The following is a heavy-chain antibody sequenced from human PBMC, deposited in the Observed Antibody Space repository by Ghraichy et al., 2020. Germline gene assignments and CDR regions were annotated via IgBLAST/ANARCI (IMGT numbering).Heavy chain of an antibody. CDR2: ISSSSSYI. CDR1: GFTFSSYS. V-gene: IGHV3-21*01. CDR3: ARGGMITFGGVIVIRDDAFDI. Sequence: GGSLRLSCAASGFTFSSYSMNWVRQAPGKGLEWVSSISSSSSYIYYADSVKGRFTISRDNAKNSLYLQMNSLRAEDTAVYYCARGGMITFGGVIVIRDDAFDIWGQGTMVTVSS. J-gene: IGHJ3*02. D-gene: IGHD3-16*02.